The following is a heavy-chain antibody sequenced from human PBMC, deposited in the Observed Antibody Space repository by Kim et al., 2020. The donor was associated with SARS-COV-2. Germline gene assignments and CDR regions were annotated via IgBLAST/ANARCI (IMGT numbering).Heavy chain of an antibody. D-gene: IGHD6-19*01. V-gene: IGHV3-30*18. CDR2: ISCNGSNK. CDR3: AKEEGSGYSSGWTDYYYGIDV. CDR1: GFTFSSYG. J-gene: IGHJ6*02. Sequence: GGSLRLSCAASGFTFSSYGMHWVRQAPGKGLEWVAAISCNGSNKYYADSVKGRFTISRDNSKNTLYLQMNSLRAEDTAVYYCAKEEGSGYSSGWTDYYYGIDVWGQGTLVTVSS.